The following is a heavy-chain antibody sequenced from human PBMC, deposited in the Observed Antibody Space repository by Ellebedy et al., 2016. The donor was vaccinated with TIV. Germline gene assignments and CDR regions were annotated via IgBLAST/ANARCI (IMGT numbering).Heavy chain of an antibody. CDR1: GFTFSSYG. CDR2: ISYDGSEK. J-gene: IGHJ4*02. V-gene: IGHV3-30*03. D-gene: IGHD5-24*01. Sequence: GGSLRLSCATSGFTFSSYGMHWVRQTPGKGLEWVAYISYDGSEKSHADSVKGRFTISRDKSKNTMFLQMNSLRVEDSAVYYCAGNGDREMTHWGQGTLVTVSS. CDR3: AGNGDREMTH.